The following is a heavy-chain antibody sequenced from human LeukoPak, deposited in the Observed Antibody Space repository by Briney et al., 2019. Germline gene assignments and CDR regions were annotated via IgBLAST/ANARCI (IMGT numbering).Heavy chain of an antibody. J-gene: IGHJ4*02. D-gene: IGHD3-16*02. CDR3: ARTSYDYVWGSYRLFDY. Sequence: SVKVSCKSSGGTFSSYAIIWVRQAPGQGLEWMGGIIPIFGTANYAQKFQGRVTITADESTSTAYMELSSLRSEDTAVYYCARTSYDYVWGSYRLFDYWGQGTLVTVSS. CDR2: IIPIFGTA. V-gene: IGHV1-69*13. CDR1: GGTFSSYA.